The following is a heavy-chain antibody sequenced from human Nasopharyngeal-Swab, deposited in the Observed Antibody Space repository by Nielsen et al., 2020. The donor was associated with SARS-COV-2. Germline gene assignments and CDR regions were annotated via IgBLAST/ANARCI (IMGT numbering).Heavy chain of an antibody. CDR2: VSYDGSSK. J-gene: IGHJ4*02. V-gene: IGHV3-30-3*01. CDR3: ARDMGRDGYNYPFDY. D-gene: IGHD5-24*01. Sequence: VRQMPGKGLEWVAVVSYDGSSKYYADSVKGRFTISRDNSKNTLYLQMNSLRAEDTAVFYCARDMGRDGYNYPFDYWGQGTLVTVSS.